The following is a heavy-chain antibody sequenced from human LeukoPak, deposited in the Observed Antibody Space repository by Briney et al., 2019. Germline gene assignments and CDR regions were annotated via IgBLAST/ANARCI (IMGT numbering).Heavy chain of an antibody. CDR2: INHGGST. V-gene: IGHV4-34*01. J-gene: IGHJ4*02. CDR1: GGSFSGYY. D-gene: IGHD2-2*01. CDR3: ARGSLGPAARGNYFDY. Sequence: SETLSLTCAVYGGSFSGYYWSWIRQPPGKGLEWIGEINHGGSTNYNPSLKSRVTISVDTSKNQFSLKLSSVTAADTAVYYCARGSLGPAARGNYFDYWGQGTLVTVSS.